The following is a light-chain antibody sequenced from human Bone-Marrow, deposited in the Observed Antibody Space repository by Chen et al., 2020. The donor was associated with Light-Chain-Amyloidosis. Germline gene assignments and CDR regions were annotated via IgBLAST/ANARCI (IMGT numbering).Light chain of an antibody. Sequence: QSALTQPASVSGSPGQSITISCTETSSDVGGYNYVSWYQQHPGKAPKLMIYDVSNRPSGVSNRFSGSKSGNTASLTISGLQAEDEADYYCRSYTSSSTLVFGGGTKLTVL. CDR1: SSDVGGYNY. V-gene: IGLV2-14*03. J-gene: IGLJ3*02. CDR2: DVS. CDR3: RSYTSSSTLV.